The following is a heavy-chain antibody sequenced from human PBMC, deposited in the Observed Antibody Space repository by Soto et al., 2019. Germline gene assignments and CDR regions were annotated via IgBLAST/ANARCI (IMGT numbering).Heavy chain of an antibody. J-gene: IGHJ5*02. CDR1: GFTFSSYG. V-gene: IGHV3-33*01. CDR3: ARDGLGYCSSTSCYSWFDP. CDR2: IWYDGGNK. Sequence: ALRLSCAASGFTFSSYGMHWVRQAPGKGLEWVAVIWYDGGNKYYADSVKGRFTISRDNSKNTLYLQMNSLRAEDTAVYYCARDGLGYCSSTSCYSWFDPWGQGTLVTV. D-gene: IGHD2-2*01.